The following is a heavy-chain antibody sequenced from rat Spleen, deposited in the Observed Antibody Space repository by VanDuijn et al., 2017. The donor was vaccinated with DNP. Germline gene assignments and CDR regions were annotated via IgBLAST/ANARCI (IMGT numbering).Heavy chain of an antibody. J-gene: IGHJ3*01. V-gene: IGHV5-25*01. CDR1: GFTFSNYD. CDR3: ARPGSGWFAY. CDR2: ISPSGGTT. Sequence: EVQLVESGGGLLQPGRSLKVSCAASGFTFSNYDMAWVRQAPTKGLEWVASISPSGGTTYYRDSVKGRFTVSRDNAKSSLYLQMDSLRSEDTATYYCARPGSGWFAYWGQGTLVTVSS. D-gene: IGHD4-3*01.